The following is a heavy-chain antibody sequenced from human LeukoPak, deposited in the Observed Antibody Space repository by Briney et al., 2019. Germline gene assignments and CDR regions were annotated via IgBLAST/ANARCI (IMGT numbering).Heavy chain of an antibody. J-gene: IGHJ4*02. D-gene: IGHD2-2*01. CDR1: GFTFSSSG. CDR2: IRFNGSNK. CDR3: AKFKRQYCSSTRCYGGCDY. V-gene: IGHV3-30*02. Sequence: GGSLRLSCVASGFTFSSSGMDWVRQAPGKGLEWVAFIRFNGSNKHYAESAKVRFTISRANANTTLYLQMNNLRLKDTAVSYFAKFKRQYCSSTRCYGGCDYWGKGTLVTVSS.